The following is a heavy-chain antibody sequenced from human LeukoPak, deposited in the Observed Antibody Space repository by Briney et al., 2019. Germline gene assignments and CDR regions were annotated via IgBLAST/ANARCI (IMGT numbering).Heavy chain of an antibody. CDR1: GGTFSTYA. CDR2: IIPIFGTA. CDR3: AEVTAQNWFDL. Sequence: ASVRASCKASGGTFSTYAISWVRQAPGQGLEWMGGIIPIFGTANYAQKFQGRVTITADESTSTAYMELSSLRSEDTAVYYCAEVTAQNWFDLWGQGTLVTVSS. J-gene: IGHJ5*02. D-gene: IGHD5-18*01. V-gene: IGHV1-69*13.